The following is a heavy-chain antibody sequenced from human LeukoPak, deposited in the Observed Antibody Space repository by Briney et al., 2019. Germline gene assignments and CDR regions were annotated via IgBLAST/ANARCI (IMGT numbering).Heavy chain of an antibody. CDR1: GFTFSSYS. CDR3: ARDGIAVASDFDY. Sequence: GGXLRLSCAASGFTFSSYSMNWVRQAPGKGLEWVSSISSSSSYIYYADSVKGRFTISRDNAKNSLYLQMNSLRAEDTAVYYCARDGIAVASDFDYWGQGTLVTVSS. CDR2: ISSSSSYI. J-gene: IGHJ4*02. D-gene: IGHD6-19*01. V-gene: IGHV3-21*01.